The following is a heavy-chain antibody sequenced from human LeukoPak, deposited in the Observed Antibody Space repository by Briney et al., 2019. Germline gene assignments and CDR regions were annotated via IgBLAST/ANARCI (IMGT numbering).Heavy chain of an antibody. CDR1: GFTFSSNA. CDR2: ISGGGEAT. J-gene: IGHJ6*03. Sequence: GGSLRLSCAASGFTFSSNAMTWVRQAPGKGLEWVSTISGGGEATWYADSVKGRFTISRDNSKSTLYLQMNSLRAEDTAVYYCARDGGVTHYYYYMDVWGEGTTVTVSS. CDR3: ARDGGVTHYYYYMDV. D-gene: IGHD3-16*01. V-gene: IGHV3-23*01.